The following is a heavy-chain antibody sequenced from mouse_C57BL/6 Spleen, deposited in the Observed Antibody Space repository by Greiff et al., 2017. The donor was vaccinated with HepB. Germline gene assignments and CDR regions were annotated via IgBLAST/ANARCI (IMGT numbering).Heavy chain of an antibody. Sequence: VQLKESGPGLVKPSQSLSLTCSVTGYSITSGYYWNWIRQFPGNKLEWMGYISYDGSNNYNPSLKNRISITRDTSKNQFFLKLNSVTTEDTATYYCARDLLLLYYFDYWGQGTTLTVSS. D-gene: IGHD1-1*01. V-gene: IGHV3-6*01. CDR1: GYSITSGYY. CDR3: ARDLLLLYYFDY. J-gene: IGHJ2*01. CDR2: ISYDGSN.